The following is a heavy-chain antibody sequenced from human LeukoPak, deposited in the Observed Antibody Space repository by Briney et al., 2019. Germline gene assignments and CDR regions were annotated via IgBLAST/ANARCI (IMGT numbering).Heavy chain of an antibody. CDR1: GYTFTGYY. V-gene: IGHV1-2*06. CDR3: ARGGTNYYDSSGYYSGFDY. D-gene: IGHD3-22*01. J-gene: IGHJ4*02. CDR2: INPNSGGT. Sequence: GASVKVSCKASGYTFTGYYMHWVRQAPGQGLEWMGRINPNSGGTNYAQKFQGRVTMTRDTSISTAYMELSRLRSDDTAVYYCARGGTNYYDSSGYYSGFDYWGQGTLVTVSS.